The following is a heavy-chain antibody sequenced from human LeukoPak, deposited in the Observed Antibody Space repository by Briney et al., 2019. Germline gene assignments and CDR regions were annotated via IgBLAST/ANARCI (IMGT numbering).Heavy chain of an antibody. CDR1: GYTFTGYY. Sequence: GASVKVSCKASGYTFTGYYIHWVRQAPGQGLEWMGWINPNSGGTNYAQKFQGRVTMTRDTSISTAYMELSRLRSDDTAVYYCARVYSIAVAGTGYWGQGTLVTVSS. CDR3: ARVYSIAVAGTGY. V-gene: IGHV1-2*02. J-gene: IGHJ4*02. D-gene: IGHD6-19*01. CDR2: INPNSGGT.